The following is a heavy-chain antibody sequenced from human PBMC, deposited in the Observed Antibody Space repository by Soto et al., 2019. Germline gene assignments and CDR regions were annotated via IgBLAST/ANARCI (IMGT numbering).Heavy chain of an antibody. Sequence: GGSLRLSCAASRFTFSNYSMNWVRQAPGKGLEWVSSISSTSSHTYYADSVKGRFTISRDNAESSLYPQMDSLRADDTAVYYCERGGYGPSGYHWGQGTLVTVSS. CDR3: ERGGYGPSGYH. V-gene: IGHV3-21*01. D-gene: IGHD3-22*01. CDR1: RFTFSNYS. CDR2: ISSTSSHT. J-gene: IGHJ4*02.